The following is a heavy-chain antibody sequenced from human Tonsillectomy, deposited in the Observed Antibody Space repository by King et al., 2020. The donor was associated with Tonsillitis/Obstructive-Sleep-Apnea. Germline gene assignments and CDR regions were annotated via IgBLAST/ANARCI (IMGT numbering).Heavy chain of an antibody. V-gene: IGHV4-59*08. CDR2: IYYSGST. D-gene: IGHD5-24*01. CDR3: ARQGDGYKGPFDY. Sequence: QLQESGPGLVKPSETLSLTCTVSGGSISSYYWSWIRKPPGKGLEWIGYIYYSGSTNYNPSLKSRVTISVDTSKNQFSLKLSSVTAADTAVYYCARQGDGYKGPFDYWGQGTLVTVSS. J-gene: IGHJ4*02. CDR1: GGSISSYY.